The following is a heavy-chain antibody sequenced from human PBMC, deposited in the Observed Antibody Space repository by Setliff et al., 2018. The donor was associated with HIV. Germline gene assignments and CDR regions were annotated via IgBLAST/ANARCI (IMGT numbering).Heavy chain of an antibody. CDR3: ASGSGYCTNGVCYIGVHKIPDRYYSDY. Sequence: ASVKVSCKASGYTFSSYSLHWVRQAPGQGLEWMGVINPHGGSTNYAQKFQGRVTMTRDTSTSTVYMELSNLTPDDTAVYYCASGSGYCTNGVCYIGVHKIPDRYYSDYWGQGTLVTVSS. CDR1: GYTFSSYS. J-gene: IGHJ4*02. CDR2: INPHGGST. D-gene: IGHD2-8*01. V-gene: IGHV1-46*01.